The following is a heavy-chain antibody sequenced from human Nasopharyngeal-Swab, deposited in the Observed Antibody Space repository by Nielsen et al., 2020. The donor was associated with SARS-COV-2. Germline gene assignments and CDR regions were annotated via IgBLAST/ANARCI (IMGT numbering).Heavy chain of an antibody. V-gene: IGHV3-30*18. CDR1: GFTFSSYG. CDR2: ISYDGSNK. J-gene: IGHJ6*02. D-gene: IGHD3-9*01. Sequence: SLRLSWAAAGFTFSSYGMHWVRQAPGKWLEWVAVISYDGSNKYYADSVKGRFTISRDNSKNTLYLQMNSLRAEDTAVYYCAKEAGYYDILTGYYLSLGYGMDVWGQGTTITVSS. CDR3: AKEAGYYDILTGYYLSLGYGMDV.